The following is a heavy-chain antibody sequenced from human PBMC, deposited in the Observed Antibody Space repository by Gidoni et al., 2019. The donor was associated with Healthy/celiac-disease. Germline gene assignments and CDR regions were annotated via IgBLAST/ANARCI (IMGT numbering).Heavy chain of an antibody. Sequence: EVQLLESGGGLVQPGGSLRLSCAASGFPFSSYAMSWVRQAPGKGLEWVSAISGSGGSTYYADSVKGRFTISRDNSKNTLYLQMNSLRAEDTAVYYCAKDIYDCSSTSCYRYYYYGMDVWGQGTTVTVSS. V-gene: IGHV3-23*01. CDR1: GFPFSSYA. D-gene: IGHD2-2*01. J-gene: IGHJ6*02. CDR2: ISGSGGST. CDR3: AKDIYDCSSTSCYRYYYYGMDV.